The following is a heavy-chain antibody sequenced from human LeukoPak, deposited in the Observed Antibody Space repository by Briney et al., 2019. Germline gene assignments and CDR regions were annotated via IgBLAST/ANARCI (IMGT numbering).Heavy chain of an antibody. CDR1: GYTFTSYG. J-gene: IGHJ5*02. CDR3: ARVIYSGYDWGDWFDP. CDR2: ISAYNGNT. D-gene: IGHD5-12*01. Sequence: ASVKVSCKASGYTFTSYGISWVRQAPGQGLEWMGWISAYNGNTNYAQKLQGRVTMTTDTSTSTAYMELRSLRSDDTAVYYCARVIYSGYDWGDWFDPWGQGTLVTVSS. V-gene: IGHV1-18*01.